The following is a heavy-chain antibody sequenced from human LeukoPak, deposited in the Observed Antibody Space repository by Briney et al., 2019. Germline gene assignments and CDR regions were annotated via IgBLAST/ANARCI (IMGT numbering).Heavy chain of an antibody. V-gene: IGHV3-30-3*02. CDR1: GFTFSSYG. CDR2: ISYDGSNK. Sequence: GGSLRLSCAAPGFTFSSYGMHWVRQAPGKGLEWVAVISYDGSNKYYADSVKGRFTISRDNSKNTLYLQMNSLRAEDTAVYYCAKSTRAPLLWFGESPGETYYFDYWXXXTLVTVSS. CDR3: AKSTRAPLLWFGESPGETYYFDY. J-gene: IGHJ4*01. D-gene: IGHD3-10*01.